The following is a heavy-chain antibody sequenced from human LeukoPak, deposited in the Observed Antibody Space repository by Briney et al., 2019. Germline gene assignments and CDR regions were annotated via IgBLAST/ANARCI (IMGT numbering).Heavy chain of an antibody. D-gene: IGHD3-9*01. Sequence: SETLSPTCTVSGGSMSTYYWSWIRQSAGKGLEWIGRIYPSGSSNYNASLKSRVTMSVDTSKNQFSLKLSSVTAADTAVYYCARVSDYDILTGAHYYYMDVWGKGTTVTISS. CDR3: ARVSDYDILTGAHYYYMDV. J-gene: IGHJ6*03. CDR1: GGSMSTYY. V-gene: IGHV4-4*07. CDR2: IYPSGSS.